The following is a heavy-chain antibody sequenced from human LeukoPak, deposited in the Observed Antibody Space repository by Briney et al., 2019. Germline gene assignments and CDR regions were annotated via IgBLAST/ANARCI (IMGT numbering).Heavy chain of an antibody. CDR3: ARYLKPSALFAFDI. CDR1: GFTVSSNY. CDR2: IYSSGST. D-gene: IGHD2-2*01. V-gene: IGHV4-59*02. J-gene: IGHJ3*02. Sequence: GSLRLSCAASGFTVSSNYMSWVRQPPGKGLEWIGYIYSSGSTNYNPSLKSRVTISVDTSRNQFSLKLSSVTAADTAVYYCARYLKPSALFAFDIWGQGTMVTVSS.